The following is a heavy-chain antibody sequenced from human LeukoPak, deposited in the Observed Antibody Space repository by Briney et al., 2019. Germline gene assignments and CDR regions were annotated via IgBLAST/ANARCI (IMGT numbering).Heavy chain of an antibody. CDR1: GGSISSSSYY. CDR2: IYYSGST. V-gene: IGHV4-39*01. Sequence: SETLSLTCTVSGGSISSSSYYWGWIRQPPGKGLEWIGSIYYSGSTYYNPSLKSRVTISVDTSKNQFSLKLSSVTAADTAVYYCASIHWLAWFDPWGQGTLVTVSS. CDR3: ASIHWLAWFDP. J-gene: IGHJ5*02. D-gene: IGHD3-22*01.